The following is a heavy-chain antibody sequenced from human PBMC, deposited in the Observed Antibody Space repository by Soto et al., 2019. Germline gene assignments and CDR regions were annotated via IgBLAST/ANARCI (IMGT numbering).Heavy chain of an antibody. Sequence: QVQLVQSGAEVKKPGSSVKVSCKASGATFSSYAISWVRQAPGQGLVWMGGIIPIFGTANYAQKFQGRVESSQDESTSTAYMELSSLRSEDTAGYYCAREADGWERPRGLGIDVWGQATTVTVSS. J-gene: IGHJ6*02. V-gene: IGHV1-69*01. D-gene: IGHD1-26*01. CDR2: IIPIFGTA. CDR1: GATFSSYA. CDR3: AREADGWERPRGLGIDV.